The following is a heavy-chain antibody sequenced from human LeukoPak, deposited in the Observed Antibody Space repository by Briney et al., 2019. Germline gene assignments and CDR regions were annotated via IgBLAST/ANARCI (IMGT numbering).Heavy chain of an antibody. CDR1: GFSFTYST. Sequence: GGSLRLSCAASGFSFTYSTMNWVRLAPGKGLEWVSSITSSSGNIYYSDSVRGRFTVSRDNAKNSLYLQMNSLIAEDSAVYYCVSIPNKAGFPNWCDPWGQGTLVSVSS. CDR3: VSIPNKAGFPNWCDP. V-gene: IGHV3-21*01. CDR2: ITSSSGNI. D-gene: IGHD6-13*01. J-gene: IGHJ5*02.